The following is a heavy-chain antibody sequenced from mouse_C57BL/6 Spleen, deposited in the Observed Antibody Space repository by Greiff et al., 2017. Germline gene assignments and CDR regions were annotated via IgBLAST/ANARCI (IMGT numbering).Heavy chain of an antibody. D-gene: IGHD1-1*01. J-gene: IGHJ2*01. V-gene: IGHV5-9*01. Sequence: EVMLVESGGGLVKPGGSLKLSCAASGFTFSSYTMSWVRQTPGKRLEWVASISGGGGNTYYPDSVKGRFTISRDNAKNTLYLQMSSLRSEDTALYYCARQGDYGRSYNYWGQGTTLTVSS. CDR1: GFTFSSYT. CDR2: ISGGGGNT. CDR3: ARQGDYGRSYNY.